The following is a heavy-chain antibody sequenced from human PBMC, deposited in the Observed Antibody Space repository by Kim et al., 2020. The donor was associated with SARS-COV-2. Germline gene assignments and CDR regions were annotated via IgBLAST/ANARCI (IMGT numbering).Heavy chain of an antibody. V-gene: IGHV4-34*01. CDR1: GGSFSGYY. CDR3: ARGIGGFGYCSSTSCFMGSNWFDP. Sequence: SETLSLTCAVYGGSFSGYYWSWIRQPPGNGLEWIGEINHSGNTNYNPSLKSRVTISVDTSKNQFSLKLSSVTAADTAVYYCARGIGGFGYCSSTSCFMGSNWFDPWGQGTLVTVSS. D-gene: IGHD2-2*01. J-gene: IGHJ5*02. CDR2: INHSGNT.